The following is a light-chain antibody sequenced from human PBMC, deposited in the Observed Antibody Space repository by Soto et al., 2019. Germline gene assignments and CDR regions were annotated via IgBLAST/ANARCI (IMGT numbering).Light chain of an antibody. Sequence: QPVLTQPASVSGSPGQSITISCTGTSSDVGGYNYVSWYQQHPGKAPKLMIYEVSNRPSGVSNRFSGSKSGNTASLTISGLQAEDEADYYCSSYTSISTLVFGGGTKVTVL. CDR3: SSYTSISTLV. V-gene: IGLV2-14*01. CDR2: EVS. CDR1: SSDVGGYNY. J-gene: IGLJ2*01.